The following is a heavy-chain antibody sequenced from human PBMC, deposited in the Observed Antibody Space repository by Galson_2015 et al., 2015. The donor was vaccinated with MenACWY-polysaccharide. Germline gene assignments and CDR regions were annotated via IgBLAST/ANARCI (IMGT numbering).Heavy chain of an antibody. CDR3: AKDYNYDFVSVGMDL. Sequence: SLRLSCAASGFAFSNFDMSWVRQAPGKGLEWVSAINGRGGNTYYADSVRGRFTISRDNSKKTLFLQMNSLRAEDTAVYFCAKDYNYDFVSVGMDLWGQGTLVTVS. CDR1: GFAFSNFD. CDR2: INGRGGNT. V-gene: IGHV3-23*01. J-gene: IGHJ6*02. D-gene: IGHD3-3*01.